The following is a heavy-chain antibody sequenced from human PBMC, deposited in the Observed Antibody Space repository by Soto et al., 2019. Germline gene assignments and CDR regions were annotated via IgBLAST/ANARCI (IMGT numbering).Heavy chain of an antibody. CDR3: ARRGPGTYFDY. Sequence: EVQLLESGGGLVQPGGSLRLSCAASGFTFSSYAMRWVRQAPGKGLEWVSAVSGSGGSTYYADSVKGRFTISRDNSTNTLYLQMNSLRAEDTAVYYCARRGPGTYFDYWGQGTLVTVSS. V-gene: IGHV3-23*01. CDR2: VSGSGGST. D-gene: IGHD6-13*01. CDR1: GFTFSSYA. J-gene: IGHJ4*02.